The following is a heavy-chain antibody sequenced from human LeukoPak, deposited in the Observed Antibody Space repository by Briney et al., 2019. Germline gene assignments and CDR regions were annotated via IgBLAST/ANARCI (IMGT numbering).Heavy chain of an antibody. V-gene: IGHV4-39*01. D-gene: IGHD4/OR15-4a*01. J-gene: IGHJ5*02. CDR1: GDSITSGGFY. CDR3: ARRDYAAWFDP. Sequence: PSETLSLTCTVSGDSITSGGFYWAWIRQSPGKGLEWIGNVYYSGSTQYNPSLRGRVSISMDMTKNQFSLNLNSVGVTDTAIYYSARRDYAAWFDPWGQGTLVTVSS. CDR2: VYYSGST.